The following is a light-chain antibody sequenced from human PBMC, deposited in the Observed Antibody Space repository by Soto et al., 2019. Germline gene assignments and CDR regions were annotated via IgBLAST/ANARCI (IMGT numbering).Light chain of an antibody. V-gene: IGLV2-11*01. Sequence: QSALTQPRSVSGSPGQSVTISCTGTSSDVGGYNYVSWYQQRPGKAPKHIIYDVNKRPSGVPGRLSASKSGNTASLTISGLQAEDEADYYCSSYAGNFHFVFGSGTKVTVL. CDR3: SSYAGNFHFV. CDR2: DVN. J-gene: IGLJ1*01. CDR1: SSDVGGYNY.